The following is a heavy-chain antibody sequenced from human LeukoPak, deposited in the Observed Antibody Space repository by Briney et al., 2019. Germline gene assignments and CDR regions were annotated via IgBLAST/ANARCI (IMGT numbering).Heavy chain of an antibody. CDR3: ARGTPSTRVTTGGPYFDY. V-gene: IGHV4-34*01. D-gene: IGHD4-17*01. Sequence: PSETLSLTCAVYGGSFSGYYWSWIRQPPGKGLEWIGEINHSGSTNYNPSLKSRVTISVDTSKNQFSLKLSSVTAADTAVYYCARGTPSTRVTTGGPYFDYWGQGTLVTVSS. J-gene: IGHJ4*02. CDR2: INHSGST. CDR1: GGSFSGYY.